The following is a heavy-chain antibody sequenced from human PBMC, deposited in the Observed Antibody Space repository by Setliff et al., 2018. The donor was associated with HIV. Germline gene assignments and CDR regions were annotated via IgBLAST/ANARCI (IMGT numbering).Heavy chain of an antibody. CDR3: ARGGYYYYFGVDV. V-gene: IGHV4-61*02. J-gene: IGHJ6*02. D-gene: IGHD3-16*01. CDR2: IYTSGST. CDR1: NGSISSGTFY. Sequence: SETLSLTCTVSNGSISSGTFYWNWIRQPAGKGLEWIGRIYTSGSTDYNPSLKSRVTMSVDTSKNQFSLKLSSVTAADTAVYYCARGGYYYYFGVDVWGQGTTVTVSS.